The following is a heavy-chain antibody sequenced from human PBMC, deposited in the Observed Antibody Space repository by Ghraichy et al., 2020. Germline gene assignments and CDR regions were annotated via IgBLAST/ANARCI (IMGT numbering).Heavy chain of an antibody. CDR2: IYSGGTT. CDR3: AKEGGGYGDSSGS. Sequence: CAASGFAVSNNYMSWVRQAPGKGLEWVSVIYSGGTTRYADSIKGRFTVSRDNSKNTLYLQMNSLRAEDTAMYYCAKEGGGYGDSSGSWGQGTLVTVSS. V-gene: IGHV3-53*01. J-gene: IGHJ5*02. D-gene: IGHD4-17*01. CDR1: GFAVSNNY.